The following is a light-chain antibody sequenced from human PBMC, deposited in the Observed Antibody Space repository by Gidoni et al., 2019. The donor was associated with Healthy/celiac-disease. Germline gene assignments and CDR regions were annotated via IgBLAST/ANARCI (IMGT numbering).Light chain of an antibody. CDR1: QSISSW. CDR3: QQYNSLT. CDR2: KPS. V-gene: IGKV1-5*03. Sequence: DIEVTQFPSTLSESVGDRVTITCRASQSISSWLGWYHQKPGKAPKLLIYKPSSLESLVPSRFSGSGSGTEFTLTILSLQPYDFENYYWQQYNSLTFGQXTKVEIK. J-gene: IGKJ1*01.